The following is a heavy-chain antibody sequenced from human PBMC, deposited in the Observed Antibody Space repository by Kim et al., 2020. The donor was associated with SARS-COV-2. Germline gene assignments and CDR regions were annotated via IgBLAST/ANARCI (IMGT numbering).Heavy chain of an antibody. J-gene: IGHJ4*02. D-gene: IGHD5-12*01. V-gene: IGHV1-46*01. CDR3: AREYSGYDCFDY. Sequence: ASVKVSCKASGYTFTSYYMHWVRQAPGQGLEWMGIINPSGGSTSYAQKFQGRVTMTRDTSTSTVYMEQSSLRSEDTAVYYCAREYSGYDCFDYCGQGTLVTVSS. CDR2: INPSGGST. CDR1: GYTFTSYY.